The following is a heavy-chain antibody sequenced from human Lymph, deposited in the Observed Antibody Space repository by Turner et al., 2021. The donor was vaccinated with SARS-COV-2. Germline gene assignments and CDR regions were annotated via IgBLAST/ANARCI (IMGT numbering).Heavy chain of an antibody. Sequence: QVQLVESGGGLVHPGGSLRLSCASSGFTFSDYYMSWIRQAPGKGLEWVSYISSSSTYTNYADSVKGRFTISRDNAKNSMYVQMNSLRAEDTAVYYCARGLLPYDYYGMDVWGQGTTVTVSS. D-gene: IGHD3-22*01. CDR3: ARGLLPYDYYGMDV. J-gene: IGHJ6*02. V-gene: IGHV3-11*06. CDR1: GFTFSDYY. CDR2: ISSSSTYT.